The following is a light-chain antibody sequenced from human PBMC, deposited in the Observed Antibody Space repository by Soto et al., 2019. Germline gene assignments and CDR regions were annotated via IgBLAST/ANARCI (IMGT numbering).Light chain of an antibody. V-gene: IGLV2-23*02. Sequence: QSVLTQPASVSGSPGQSITISCTGSSRDIGTSNLVSWYQQYPGKAPKLIIYEVTKRPSGISYRFSGSKSGNTASLTISGLQPEDGATYYCYSFTGISTSLFVFGTGTKVPVL. CDR3: YSFTGISTSLFV. CDR2: EVT. CDR1: SRDIGTSNL. J-gene: IGLJ1*01.